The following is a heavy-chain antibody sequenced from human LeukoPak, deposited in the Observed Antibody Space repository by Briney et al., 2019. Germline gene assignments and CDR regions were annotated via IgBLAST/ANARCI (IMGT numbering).Heavy chain of an antibody. CDR2: IHSGGST. J-gene: IGHJ3*01. CDR1: GFTFSSYA. V-gene: IGHV3-66*01. D-gene: IGHD3-10*01. Sequence: GGSLRLSCAASGFTFSSYAMSWVRQAPGKGLEWVSGIHSGGSTYYTDSVKGRFTISRDISQNTVYLQMNSLRGEDTAVYYCARAGVHYGSGNDAFDVWAKGQWSASLQ. CDR3: ARAGVHYGSGNDAFDV.